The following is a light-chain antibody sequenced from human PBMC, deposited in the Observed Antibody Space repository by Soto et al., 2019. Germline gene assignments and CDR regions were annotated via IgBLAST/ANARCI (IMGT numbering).Light chain of an antibody. V-gene: IGKV3-11*01. Sequence: EIVLTQSPATLXLSPGERATLSCRASQSVSTYLAWFQQKPGQAPRLLIYDASTRATGIPARFSGSGSGTDFTLTISMLEPEDFAIYYCQQRHSWVTFGQGTRLEIK. J-gene: IGKJ5*01. CDR3: QQRHSWVT. CDR2: DAS. CDR1: QSVSTY.